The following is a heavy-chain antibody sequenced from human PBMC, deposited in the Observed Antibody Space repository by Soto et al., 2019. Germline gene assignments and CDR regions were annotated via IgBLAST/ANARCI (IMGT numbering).Heavy chain of an antibody. Sequence: SETLSLTCTVSGGSISSGVYYWSWIRQHRGKGLEWIGYIYYSGSTYYNPSLKSRVTVSVDTSKNQFSLKLSSVTAADTAVYYCANRVMVRGVTDAFDIWGQGTMVNVSS. CDR2: IYYSGST. CDR1: GGSISSGVYY. CDR3: ANRVMVRGVTDAFDI. V-gene: IGHV4-31*03. J-gene: IGHJ3*02. D-gene: IGHD3-10*01.